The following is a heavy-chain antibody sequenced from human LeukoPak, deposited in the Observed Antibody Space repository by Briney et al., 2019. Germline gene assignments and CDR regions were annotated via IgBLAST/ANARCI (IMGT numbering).Heavy chain of an antibody. D-gene: IGHD3-10*01. V-gene: IGHV3-48*04. CDR1: GFTFSSYS. J-gene: IGHJ5*02. Sequence: GGSLRLSCAASGFTFSSYSMNWVRQAPGKGLEWVSYISSSSSTIYYADSVKGRFTISRDNAENSLYLQMNSLRAEDTAVYYCATDLIHYYGSGAKTWGQGTLVTVSS. CDR2: ISSSSSTI. CDR3: ATDLIHYYGSGAKT.